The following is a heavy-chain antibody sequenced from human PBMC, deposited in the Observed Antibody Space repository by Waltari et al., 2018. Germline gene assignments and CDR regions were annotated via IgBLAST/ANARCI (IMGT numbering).Heavy chain of an antibody. J-gene: IGHJ4*02. D-gene: IGHD3-3*01. CDR1: GFTFSSFA. Sequence: EVQLLESGGDLVQPGGSLRLSCAAFGFTFSSFAFNWVRRAPGKGLEWVSTVSSSGSNTYYADSVKGRFTISRDNSKNTLYLQMSSLRADDTAVYYCARSNFLDYWGQGALVTVSS. CDR2: VSSSGSNT. CDR3: ARSNFLDY. V-gene: IGHV3-23*01.